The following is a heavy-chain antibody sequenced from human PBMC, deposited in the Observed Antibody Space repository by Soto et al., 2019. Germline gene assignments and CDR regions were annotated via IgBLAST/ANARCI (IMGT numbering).Heavy chain of an antibody. Sequence: SGGSLRLSCAASGFTFSDYYMSWIRQAPGKGLEWVSYISSSGSTIYYADAVKGGVTIARDNAKNSLYLQMSSLRAEDTAVYYCARDQTTEVVMSAFDIWGPGTMVTVSS. CDR3: ARDQTTEVVMSAFDI. CDR1: GFTFSDYY. D-gene: IGHD3-22*01. V-gene: IGHV3-11*01. CDR2: ISSSGSTI. J-gene: IGHJ3*02.